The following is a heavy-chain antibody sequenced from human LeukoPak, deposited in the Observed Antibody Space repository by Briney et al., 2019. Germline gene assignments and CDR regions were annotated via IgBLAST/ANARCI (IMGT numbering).Heavy chain of an antibody. CDR3: AKDTVDDFWSGYYKDWFDP. Sequence: GGSLRLSCAASGFTFSSYAMSWVRQAPGKGLEWVPAISGSGGSTYYADSVKGRFTISRDNSKNTLYLQMNSLRAEDTAVYYCAKDTVDDFWSGYYKDWFDPWGQGTLVTVSS. D-gene: IGHD3-3*01. J-gene: IGHJ5*02. CDR1: GFTFSSYA. V-gene: IGHV3-23*01. CDR2: ISGSGGST.